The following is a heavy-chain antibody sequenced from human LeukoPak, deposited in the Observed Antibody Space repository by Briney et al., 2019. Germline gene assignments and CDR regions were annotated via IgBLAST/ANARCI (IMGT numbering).Heavy chain of an antibody. CDR3: AKDNGVQLWYEGYIDY. V-gene: IGHV3-9*01. CDR2: ISWNSGSI. CDR1: GFTFDDYA. D-gene: IGHD5-18*01. Sequence: GGSLRLSCAASGFTFDDYAMPWVRQAPGKGLEWVSGISWNSGSIGYADSVKGRFTISRDNAKNSLYLQMNSLRAEDTALYYCAKDNGVQLWYEGYIDYWGQGTLVTVSS. J-gene: IGHJ4*02.